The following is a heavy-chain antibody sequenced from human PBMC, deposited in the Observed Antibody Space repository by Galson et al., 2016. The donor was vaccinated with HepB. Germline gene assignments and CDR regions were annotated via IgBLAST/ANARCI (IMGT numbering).Heavy chain of an antibody. CDR3: ANHRG. J-gene: IGHJ4*02. CDR1: GFTFSSHW. Sequence: SLRLSCAASGFTFSSHWMHWVRQAPGKGLEWVANINQVGGEKYYVDSVKGRFTISRDNAKNSLYLQMNGLRAEDTAVFYCANHRGWGQVTLVTVSS. D-gene: IGHD1-14*01. CDR2: INQVGGEK. V-gene: IGHV3-7*03.